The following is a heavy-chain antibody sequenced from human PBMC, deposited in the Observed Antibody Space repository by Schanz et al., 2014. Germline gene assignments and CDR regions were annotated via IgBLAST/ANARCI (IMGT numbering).Heavy chain of an antibody. CDR3: ARRITGTHHNPYYHGMDV. V-gene: IGHV3-7*03. CDR1: GFTFSGYG. D-gene: IGHD1-20*01. J-gene: IGHJ6*02. CDR2: IKQDGIEK. Sequence: AHLVESGGGVVQPGGSLRLSCAASGFTFSGYGMHWVRQAPGKGLEWVANIKQDGIEKYYVDSVKGRFTISRDNSKNALYLQMNSLRAEDTAVYYCARRITGTHHNPYYHGMDVWGQGTTVTVSS.